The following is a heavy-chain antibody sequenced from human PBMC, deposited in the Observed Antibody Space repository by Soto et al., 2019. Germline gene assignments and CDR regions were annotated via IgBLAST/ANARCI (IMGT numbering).Heavy chain of an antibody. CDR3: AREGEAAAGTFDY. CDR2: IYYSGST. V-gene: IGHV4-59*01. J-gene: IGHJ4*02. D-gene: IGHD6-13*01. CDR1: GGSISSYY. Sequence: SETLSLTCTVSGGSISSYYWSWIRQPPGKGLEWIGYIYYSGSTNYNPSLKSRVTISVGTSKNQFSLKLSSVTAADTAVYYCAREGEAAAGTFDYWGQGTLVTVSS.